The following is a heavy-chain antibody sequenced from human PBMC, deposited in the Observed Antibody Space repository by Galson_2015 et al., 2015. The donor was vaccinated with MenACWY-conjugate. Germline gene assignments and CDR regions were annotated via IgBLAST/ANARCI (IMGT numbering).Heavy chain of an antibody. CDR3: AKLSTGGGA. Sequence: SLRLSCAASGFTFDDYATHWVRQAPGKGLEWVSGISWNGGTIGYADSVKGRFTISRDNAKNSLYLQMNSLRAEDTAFYYCAKLSTGGGAWGQGTLVTVSS. CDR2: ISWNGGTI. J-gene: IGHJ5*02. CDR1: GFTFDDYA. D-gene: IGHD1-14*01. V-gene: IGHV3-9*01.